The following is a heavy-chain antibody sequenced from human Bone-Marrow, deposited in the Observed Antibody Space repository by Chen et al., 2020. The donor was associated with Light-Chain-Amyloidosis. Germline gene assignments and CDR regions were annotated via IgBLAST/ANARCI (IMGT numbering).Heavy chain of an antibody. D-gene: IGHD5-12*01. CDR3: AKGRNSGQYQIHD. CDR2: SWFDGSK. V-gene: IGHV3-33*06. CDR1: GFIFSNYD. Sequence: QVKLVESGGGVVQPGRSLRLSCAASGFIFSNYDMHWVRQAPGKGLEWVAVSWFDGSKYHAESVQGRFTISRDNSKNTLYLQMNSLRVEDTAIYYCAKGRNSGQYQIHDWGQGALVTVSS. J-gene: IGHJ4*02.